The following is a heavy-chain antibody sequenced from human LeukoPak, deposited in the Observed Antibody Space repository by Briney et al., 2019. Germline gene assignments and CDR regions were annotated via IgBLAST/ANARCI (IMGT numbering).Heavy chain of an antibody. D-gene: IGHD2-2*02. Sequence: PGGSLRLSCAASGFTFSSYSMNWVRQAPGKGLEWVSSISSSSSYIYYADSAKGRFTISRQNAKNSLYLQMISLRAEDTAVYYCARALDCSSISGYTNDAFDIWGQGTMVTVSS. CDR2: ISSSSSYI. CDR3: ARALDCSSISGYTNDAFDI. V-gene: IGHV3-21*01. CDR1: GFTFSSYS. J-gene: IGHJ3*02.